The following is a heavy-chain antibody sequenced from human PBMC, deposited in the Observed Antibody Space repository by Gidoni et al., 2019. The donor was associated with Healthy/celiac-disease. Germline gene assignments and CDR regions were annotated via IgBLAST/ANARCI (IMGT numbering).Heavy chain of an antibody. CDR1: GFTFSSYA. CDR3: ASGRNYYYYGMDV. Sequence: EVQLLESGGGLVQPGGSLRLSCAASGFTFSSYAMSWVRQAPGKGLEWVSAISGSGGSTYYADSVKGRFTISRDNSKNTLYLQMNSLRAEDTAVYYCASGRNYYYYGMDVWGQGTTVTVSS. J-gene: IGHJ6*02. V-gene: IGHV3-23*01. CDR2: ISGSGGST.